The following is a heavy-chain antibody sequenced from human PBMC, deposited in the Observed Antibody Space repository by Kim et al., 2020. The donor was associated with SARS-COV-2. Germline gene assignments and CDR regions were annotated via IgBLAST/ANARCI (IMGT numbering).Heavy chain of an antibody. CDR1: GFTFSSYA. D-gene: IGHD4-17*01. J-gene: IGHJ4*02. V-gene: IGHV3-30-3*01. Sequence: GGSLRLSCAASGFTFSSYAMHWVRQAPGKGLEWVVVISYDGSNKYYADSVKGRFTISRDNSKNTLYLQMNSLRAEDTAVYYCARGDVYGDEYYFDYWGQGTLVTVSS. CDR3: ARGDVYGDEYYFDY. CDR2: ISYDGSNK.